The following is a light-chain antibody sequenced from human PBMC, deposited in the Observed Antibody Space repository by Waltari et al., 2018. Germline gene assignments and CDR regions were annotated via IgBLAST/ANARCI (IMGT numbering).Light chain of an antibody. CDR2: DAS. Sequence: DIQMTHSPSSLSASVGDRVTITCRASQFIKNYLNWYQQRPGKAPKHLISDASSLQSGVPSRFSGSGYGTDFTLTISSLQAEDFATYFCQQGYSLPVTFGGGTKVDIK. CDR1: QFIKNY. V-gene: IGKV1-39*01. J-gene: IGKJ4*01. CDR3: QQGYSLPVT.